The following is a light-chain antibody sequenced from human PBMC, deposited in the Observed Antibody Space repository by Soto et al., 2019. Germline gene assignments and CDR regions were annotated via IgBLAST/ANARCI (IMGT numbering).Light chain of an antibody. V-gene: IGKV1-39*01. J-gene: IGKJ2*01. CDR2: AAS. CDR1: QRFATY. Sequence: DIQMTQSPSSLFAPEGEGVTIPCRQVQRFATYLTWYQQKPGKAPNLLIYAASTLQSGVPSRFSGSGSGTDFTLTISSLQPEDFGTYYCQQSHSTPYTYGQGTKLEIK. CDR3: QQSHSTPYT.